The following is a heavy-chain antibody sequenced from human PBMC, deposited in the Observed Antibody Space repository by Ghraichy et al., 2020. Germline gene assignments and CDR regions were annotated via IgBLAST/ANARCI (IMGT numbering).Heavy chain of an antibody. V-gene: IGHV1-3*01. Sequence: ASVKVSCKASGYTFTSYAMHWVCQAPGQRLEWMGWINVGNGNTKYSQNFQGRVSISRDTSASTAYMELSSLRSEDTAVYYCARQGGYTNPYSYYYMDVWGKGTTVTVSS. J-gene: IGHJ6*03. CDR3: ARQGGYTNPYSYYYMDV. D-gene: IGHD5-12*01. CDR1: GYTFTSYA. CDR2: INVGNGNT.